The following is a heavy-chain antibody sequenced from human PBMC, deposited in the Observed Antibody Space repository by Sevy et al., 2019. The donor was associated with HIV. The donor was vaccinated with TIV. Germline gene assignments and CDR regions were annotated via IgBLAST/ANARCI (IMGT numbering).Heavy chain of an antibody. D-gene: IGHD3-9*01. J-gene: IGHJ5*02. V-gene: IGHV3-64D*06. CDR1: GFTFSNYA. CDR2: LGSDDAGST. Sequence: GGSLRLSCSASGFTFSNYAMHWVRQAPGKGLEYVSGLGSDDAGSTYYADYVNGRFTISRDNSKNTLYLQMSRLRTEDTAVYYCVKDRIETILWSKGDWFDPWGQGTLVTVSS. CDR3: VKDRIETILWSKGDWFDP.